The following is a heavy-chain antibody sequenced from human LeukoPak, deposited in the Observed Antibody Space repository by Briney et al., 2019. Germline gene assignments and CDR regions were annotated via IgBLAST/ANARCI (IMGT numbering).Heavy chain of an antibody. D-gene: IGHD4-11*01. V-gene: IGHV3-33*01. CDR3: ARDLSKHYYYGMDV. CDR1: GFTFSSYG. CDR2: IWYDGSNK. J-gene: IGHJ6*02. Sequence: GGSLRLSCTASGFTFSSYGMHWVRQAPGKGLEWVAVIWYDGSNKYYADSVKGRFTISRDNSKNTLYLQMNSLRAEDTAVYYCARDLSKHYYYGMDVWGQGTTVTVSS.